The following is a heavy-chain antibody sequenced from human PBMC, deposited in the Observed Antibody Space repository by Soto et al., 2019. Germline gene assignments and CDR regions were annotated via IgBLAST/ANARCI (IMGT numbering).Heavy chain of an antibody. CDR3: AKDLGSGSYYLHDFDY. V-gene: IGHV3-23*01. Sequence: EVQLLESGGGLVQPGGSLRLSCAASGFTFSSYAMSWVRQAPGKGLEWVSAISGSGGSTYYADSVKGRFTISRDNSKNTLYLQMNSLRAEDTAVYYCAKDLGSGSYYLHDFDYWGQGTLVTVSS. J-gene: IGHJ4*02. D-gene: IGHD3-10*01. CDR1: GFTFSSYA. CDR2: ISGSGGST.